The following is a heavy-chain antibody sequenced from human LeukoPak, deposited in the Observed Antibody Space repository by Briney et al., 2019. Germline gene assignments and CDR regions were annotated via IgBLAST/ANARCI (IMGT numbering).Heavy chain of an antibody. V-gene: IGHV3-9*01. CDR2: ISWNSGSI. D-gene: IGHD6-19*01. CDR3: AKDPSSSIAVAAPPDY. CDR1: GFTFDDYA. J-gene: IGHJ4*02. Sequence: GRSLRLSCAASGFTFDDYAMHWVRQAPGKGLEWVSGISWNSGSIGYADSVKGRFTISRDNAKNSLYLQMNSLRAEDTALYCCAKDPSSSIAVAAPPDYWGQGTLVTVSS.